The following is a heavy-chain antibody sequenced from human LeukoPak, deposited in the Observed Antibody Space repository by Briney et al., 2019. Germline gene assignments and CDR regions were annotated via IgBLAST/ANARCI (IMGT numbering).Heavy chain of an antibody. D-gene: IGHD6-13*01. Sequence: GGSLRLSCAASGFTFSRYSMNWVRQAPGKGLEWVSSISSSSSYIYYADSVKGRFTISRDNAKNSLYLQMNSLRAEDTAVYYCARGGSGIAAGQLGHWGQGTLVTVSS. CDR1: GFTFSRYS. J-gene: IGHJ5*02. CDR3: ARGGSGIAAGQLGH. V-gene: IGHV3-21*01. CDR2: ISSSSSYI.